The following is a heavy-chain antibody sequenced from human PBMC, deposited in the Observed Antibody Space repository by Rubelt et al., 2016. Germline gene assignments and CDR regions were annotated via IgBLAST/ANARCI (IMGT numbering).Heavy chain of an antibody. V-gene: IGHV3-33*01. J-gene: IGHJ4*02. Sequence: QVQLVESGGGVVQPGRSLRLSCAASGFTFSSYGLHWVRQAPGKGLEWVAVIWYDGSNKYYVDSVKGRFTISRDTSKNTLYLQMKSLGAQETAVYYGARAQPVTTVTRGGCDYWGQGTLVTVSS. CDR3: ARAQPVTTVTRGGCDY. CDR2: IWYDGSNK. CDR1: GFTFSSYG. D-gene: IGHD4-17*01.